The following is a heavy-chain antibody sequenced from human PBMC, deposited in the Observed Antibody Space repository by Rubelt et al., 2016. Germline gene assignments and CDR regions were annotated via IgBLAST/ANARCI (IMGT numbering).Heavy chain of an antibody. CDR1: SSYG. CDR3: ARAEGDIVVVPAAIRPKINWFDP. V-gene: IGHV3-33*01. J-gene: IGHJ5*02. CDR2: IWYDGSNK. Sequence: SSYGMHWVRQAPGKGLEWVAVIWYDGSNKYYADSVKGRFTISRDNSKNTLYLQMNSLRAEDTAVYYCARAEGDIVVVPAAIRPKINWFDPWGQGTLVTVSS. D-gene: IGHD2-2*02.